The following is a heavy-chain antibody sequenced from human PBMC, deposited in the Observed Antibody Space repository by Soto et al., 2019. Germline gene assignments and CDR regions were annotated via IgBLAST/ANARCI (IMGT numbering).Heavy chain of an antibody. CDR1: GDSMSSTNW. D-gene: IGHD3-3*01. J-gene: IGHJ4*02. CDR2: IYHSGST. CDR3: AKRTLRRLRFVETH. Sequence: PSETLSLTCTVSGDSMSSTNWWSWVRQPPGKGLEWIGEIYHSGSTNYNPSFKSRVTISVDKSKNQFSLNLTSVTAADTAVYYCAKRTLRRLRFVETHWGQGTLVTVS. V-gene: IGHV4-4*02.